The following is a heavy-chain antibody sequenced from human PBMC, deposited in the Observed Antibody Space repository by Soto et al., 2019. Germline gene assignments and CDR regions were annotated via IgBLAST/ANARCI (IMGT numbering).Heavy chain of an antibody. CDR2: ISAYNGNT. D-gene: IGHD3-3*01. Sequence: ASVKVSCKASGYTFTSYGISWVRQAPGQGLERMGWISAYNGNTNYAQKLQGRVTMTTDTSTSTAYMELRRLTSNDTAVYYCARVLPYYDFWSGWAPVSAFDIWGQGTMVTVSS. CDR3: ARVLPYYDFWSGWAPVSAFDI. V-gene: IGHV1-18*01. J-gene: IGHJ3*02. CDR1: GYTFTSYG.